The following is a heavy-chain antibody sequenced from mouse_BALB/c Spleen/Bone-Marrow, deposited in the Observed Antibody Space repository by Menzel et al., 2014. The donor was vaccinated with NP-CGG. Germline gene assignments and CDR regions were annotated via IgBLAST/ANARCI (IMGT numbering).Heavy chain of an antibody. Sequence: QVQLQQPGPGLVAPSQSLSIPCTVSGFSLTSYDISWIRQPPGKGLEWLGVIWTGGGTNYNSAFMSRLSISKDNSKSQVFLKMNSLQTDDTAIYYCVREKGFAYWGQGTLVTASA. CDR3: VREKGFAY. CDR1: GFSLTSYD. CDR2: IWTGGGT. V-gene: IGHV2-9-2*01. J-gene: IGHJ3*01.